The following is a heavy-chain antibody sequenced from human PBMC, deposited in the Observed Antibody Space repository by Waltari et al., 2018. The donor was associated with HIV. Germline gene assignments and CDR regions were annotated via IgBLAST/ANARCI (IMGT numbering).Heavy chain of an antibody. Sequence: DVQVVESGGGLVKPGRSRRLCCTGSEFTVGDYGGSWFRPAPGKGLEWVGFIRLKANGGATQYGASVKGRFTISREDSKSVAYLQMNSLEIEDTAVYFCARGGVAVPGIHYWGQGTLVIVSS. D-gene: IGHD6-19*01. CDR1: EFTVGDYG. CDR2: IRLKANGGAT. V-gene: IGHV3-49*05. J-gene: IGHJ4*02. CDR3: ARGGVAVPGIHY.